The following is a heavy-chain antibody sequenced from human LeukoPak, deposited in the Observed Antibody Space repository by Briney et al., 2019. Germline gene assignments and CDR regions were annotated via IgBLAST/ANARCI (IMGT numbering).Heavy chain of an antibody. CDR2: ISYDGSNK. V-gene: IGHV3-30*18. CDR1: GLTFSSYG. Sequence: GGSLRLSCAASGLTFSSYGMHWVRQAPGKGLEWVAVISYDGSNKYYADSVKGRFTISRDNSKNTLYLQMNSLRAEDTAVYYCAKVTYSSSWYNWFDPWGQGTLVTVSS. CDR3: AKVTYSSSWYNWFDP. D-gene: IGHD6-13*01. J-gene: IGHJ5*02.